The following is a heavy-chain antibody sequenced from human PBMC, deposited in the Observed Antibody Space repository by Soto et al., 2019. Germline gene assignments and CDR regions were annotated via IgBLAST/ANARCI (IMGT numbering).Heavy chain of an antibody. V-gene: IGHV1-69*12. D-gene: IGHD2-21*02. CDR1: GGTFSSYA. Sequence: QVRLVQSGAEVKKPGSSVKVSCKASGGTFSSYAISWVRQAPGQGLEWMGGIIPIFGTANYAQKFQGRVTITADESTSTAYMELSSLRSEDTAVYYCASPYCGGDCYWYPLDYWGQGTLVTVSS. CDR3: ASPYCGGDCYWYPLDY. CDR2: IIPIFGTA. J-gene: IGHJ4*02.